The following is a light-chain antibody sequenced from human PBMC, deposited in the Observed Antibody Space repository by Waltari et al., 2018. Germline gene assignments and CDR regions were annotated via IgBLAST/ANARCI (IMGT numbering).Light chain of an antibody. J-gene: IGLJ3*02. V-gene: IGLV8-61*01. CDR1: SGPHSTLLF. CDR3: ALYMGGGIWV. Sequence: VVTPKPSLSVSIVGTDTLTCAQRSGPHSTLLFATWYQQTPGQAPRTLLYKTNARSAGVPHRFSGSILGNTAALTITGAQADDESDYYCALYMGGGIWVFGGGTRLTVL. CDR2: KTN.